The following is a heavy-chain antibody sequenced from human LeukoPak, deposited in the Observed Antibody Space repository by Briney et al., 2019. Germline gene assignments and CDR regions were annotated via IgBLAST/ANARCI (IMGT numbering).Heavy chain of an antibody. V-gene: IGHV3-30*02. CDR3: VGVVVITPY. J-gene: IGHJ4*02. CDR2: IRYDGSNK. Sequence: GGSLGLSCVASGFTFSTNGMHWVRQAPGKGLEWVALIRYDGSNKDYADSVKGRFIVSRDNSKNTLYMQMNSLRVEDTAVYYCVGVVVITPYWGQGTLVTVSS. D-gene: IGHD3-22*01. CDR1: GFTFSTNG.